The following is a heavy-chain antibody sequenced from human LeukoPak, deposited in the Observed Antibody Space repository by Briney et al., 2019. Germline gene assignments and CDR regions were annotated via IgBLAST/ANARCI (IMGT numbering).Heavy chain of an antibody. Sequence: PGGSLRLSCAASGFTFSSYEMNWVRQAPGKGLEWVSYISSSGSTIYYADSVKGRFTISRDNAKNSLYLQMNSLRAEDTAVYYCARDVEGYCSSTSCYSDYYYYMDVWGKGTTVTISS. CDR1: GFTFSSYE. J-gene: IGHJ6*03. CDR3: ARDVEGYCSSTSCYSDYYYYMDV. V-gene: IGHV3-48*03. D-gene: IGHD2-2*02. CDR2: ISSSGSTI.